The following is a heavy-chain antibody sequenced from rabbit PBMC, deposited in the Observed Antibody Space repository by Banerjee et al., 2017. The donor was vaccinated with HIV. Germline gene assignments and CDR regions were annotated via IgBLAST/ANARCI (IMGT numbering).Heavy chain of an antibody. CDR3: ARDLAGVIGWNFSL. CDR2: ISAGSSGTT. J-gene: IGHJ4*01. CDR1: GMDFNSYYY. Sequence: QQQLEESGGGLVKPGGTLTLTCKASGMDFNSYYYMCWVRQAPGKGLEWIGCISAGSSGTTYYASWAKGRFTISKTSSTTVTLQMTSLTAADTATYFCARDLAGVIGWNFSLWGPGTLVTVS. D-gene: IGHD4-1*01. V-gene: IGHV1S45*01.